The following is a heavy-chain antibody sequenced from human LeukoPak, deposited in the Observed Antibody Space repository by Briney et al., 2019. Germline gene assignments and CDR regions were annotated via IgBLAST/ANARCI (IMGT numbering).Heavy chain of an antibody. J-gene: IGHJ4*02. D-gene: IGHD3-22*01. V-gene: IGHV4-59*08. CDR3: ARGGVYYYDSSGYNNFDY. CDR1: GGSISSYY. CDR2: IYYSGST. Sequence: SETLSLTCTVSGGSISSYYWSWIRQPPGKGLEWIGYIYYSGSTNYNPSLKSRVTIPVDTSKNQFSLKLSSVTAADTAVYYCARGGVYYYDSSGYNNFDYWGQGTLVTVSS.